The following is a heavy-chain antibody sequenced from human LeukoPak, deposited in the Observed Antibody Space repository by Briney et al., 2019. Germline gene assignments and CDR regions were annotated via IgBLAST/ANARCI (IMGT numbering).Heavy chain of an antibody. D-gene: IGHD3-10*01. CDR1: GFTFSSYA. V-gene: IGHV3-64*01. Sequence: PGGSLRLSCAASGFTFSSYAMHWVRQAPGKGLEYVSAISSNGGSTYYANSVKGRFTISRGNSKNTLYLQMGSLRAEDMAVYYCARDSGSGSCTDYWGQGTLVTVSS. J-gene: IGHJ4*02. CDR3: ARDSGSGSCTDY. CDR2: ISSNGGST.